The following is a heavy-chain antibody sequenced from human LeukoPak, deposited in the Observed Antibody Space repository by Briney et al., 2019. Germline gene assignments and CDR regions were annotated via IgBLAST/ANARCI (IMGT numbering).Heavy chain of an antibody. J-gene: IGHJ4*02. CDR3: AKDSDPFIAVADPLDY. D-gene: IGHD6-19*01. V-gene: IGHV3-9*01. CDR2: ISRNSGSI. Sequence: PGGSLRLSCAASGFTFDDYAMHWVRQAPGKGLEWVSGISRNSGSIGYADSVKGRFTISRDNAKNSLYLQMNSLRAEDTALYYCAKDSDPFIAVADPLDYWGQGTLVTVSS. CDR1: GFTFDDYA.